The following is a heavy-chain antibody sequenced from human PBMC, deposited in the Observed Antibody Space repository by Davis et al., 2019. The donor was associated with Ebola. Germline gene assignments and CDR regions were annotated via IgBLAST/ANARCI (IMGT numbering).Heavy chain of an antibody. Sequence: GESLKISCAASGFTFSSYGMHWVRQAPGKGLEWVAVIWYDGSNKYYADSVKGRFTISRDNAKKSLYLQMNSLRVEDTAIYYCARDRIGPVWGQGTLVTVSS. V-gene: IGHV3-33*01. J-gene: IGHJ4*02. CDR2: IWYDGSNK. D-gene: IGHD2-15*01. CDR1: GFTFSSYG. CDR3: ARDRIGPV.